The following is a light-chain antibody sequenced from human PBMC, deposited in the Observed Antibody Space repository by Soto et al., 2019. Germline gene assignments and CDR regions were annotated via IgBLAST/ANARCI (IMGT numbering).Light chain of an antibody. CDR2: DVS. J-gene: IGLJ1*01. Sequence: QSALTQPASVSGSPGQSITISCTGTSSDVGAYNYVSWYQQHTGKAPNLMIYDVSNRPSGVSNRFSGSKSDNTASLTISGLQAEDEADYYCNSYTGSSSRYVFGTGTKLTVL. CDR1: SSDVGAYNY. V-gene: IGLV2-14*01. CDR3: NSYTGSSSRYV.